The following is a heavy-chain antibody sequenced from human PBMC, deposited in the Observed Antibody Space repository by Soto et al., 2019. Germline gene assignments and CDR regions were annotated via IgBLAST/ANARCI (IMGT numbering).Heavy chain of an antibody. CDR2: IYYSGST. J-gene: IGHJ4*02. CDR1: GGSISSYY. V-gene: IGHV4-59*01. Sequence: PSETLSLTCTVSGGSISSYYWSWIRQPPGKGLEWIGYIYYSGSTNYNPSLKSRVTISVDTSKNQFSLKLSSVTAADTAVYYCAREAAAAGTTFDYWGQGTLVTVSS. D-gene: IGHD6-13*01. CDR3: AREAAAAGTTFDY.